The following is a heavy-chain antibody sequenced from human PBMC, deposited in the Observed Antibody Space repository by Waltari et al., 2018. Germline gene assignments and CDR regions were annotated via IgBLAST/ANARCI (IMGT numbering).Heavy chain of an antibody. CDR1: GFTFSSYA. J-gene: IGHJ4*02. CDR2: IRGSGGSK. V-gene: IGHV3-23*04. Sequence: EVQLVESGGGLVQPGGSLRLSCAASGFTFSSYAMSWVRQAPGKGLEGVLAIRGSGGSKYYADSVKGRFTIPRDNSKNTLYLQMNSLRAEDTAVYYCAKDRQYYYDSRWLYWGQGTLVTVSS. D-gene: IGHD3-22*01. CDR3: AKDRQYYYDSRWLY.